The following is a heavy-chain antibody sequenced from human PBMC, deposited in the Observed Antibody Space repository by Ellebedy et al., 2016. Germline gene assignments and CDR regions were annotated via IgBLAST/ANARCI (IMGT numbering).Heavy chain of an antibody. CDR2: ISGSGGST. CDR3: AKEAITFGGVFDY. V-gene: IGHV3-23*01. Sequence: GESLKISCAASRFTFSSYAMSWVRQAPGKGLEWVSAISGSGGSTYYADSVKGQFTISRDNSKNTLYLQMNSLRAEDTALYYCAKEAITFGGVFDYWGQGILVIVSS. D-gene: IGHD3-16*01. CDR1: RFTFSSYA. J-gene: IGHJ4*02.